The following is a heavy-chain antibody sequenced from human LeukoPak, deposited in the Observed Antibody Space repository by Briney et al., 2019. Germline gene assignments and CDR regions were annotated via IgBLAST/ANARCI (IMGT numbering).Heavy chain of an antibody. J-gene: IGHJ4*02. Sequence: ASVKVSCKASGGTFISYAISWVRQAPGQGLEWMGRINPNSGGTNYAQKFQGRVTMTRDTSISTAYMELSRLRSDDTAVYYCAREFVEGGVDYWGQGTLVTVSS. V-gene: IGHV1-2*06. CDR3: AREFVEGGVDY. CDR2: INPNSGGT. D-gene: IGHD3-16*01. CDR1: GGTFISYA.